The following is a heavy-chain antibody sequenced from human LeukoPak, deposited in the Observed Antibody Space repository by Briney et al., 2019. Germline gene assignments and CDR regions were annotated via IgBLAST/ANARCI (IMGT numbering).Heavy chain of an antibody. V-gene: IGHV3-7*04. CDR2: IEEDGTAK. CDR3: ARARWSLYGMDV. J-gene: IGHJ6*02. CDR1: GFTFSDYW. Sequence: PGGSLRLSCAASGFTFSDYWMTWVRQAPGRGLEWVASIEEDGTAKFYVDSVKGRFTISRDNAKNSLYLQINSLRSDDTAMYYCARARWSLYGMDVWGQGTTVTVSS. D-gene: IGHD4-23*01.